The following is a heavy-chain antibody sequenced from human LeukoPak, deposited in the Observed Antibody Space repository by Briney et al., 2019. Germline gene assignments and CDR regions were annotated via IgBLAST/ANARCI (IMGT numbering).Heavy chain of an antibody. D-gene: IGHD3-22*01. V-gene: IGHV3-7*05. CDR2: INRDGSQK. CDR3: SVVSDAFDI. J-gene: IGHJ3*02. CDR1: GFTFSSYW. Sequence: GGSLRLSCAASGFTFSSYWMTWVRPAPGKGLEWVANINRDGSQKSYVDSVKGRFTISRDNAKNSLYLQMDSLRAEDTAVYYCSVVSDAFDIWGQGTMVTVSS.